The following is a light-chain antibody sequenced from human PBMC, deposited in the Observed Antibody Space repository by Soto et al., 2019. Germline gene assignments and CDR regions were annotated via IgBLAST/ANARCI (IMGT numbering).Light chain of an antibody. CDR2: DVS. V-gene: IGLV2-14*01. Sequence: QSALTQPASVSWTPGQSITISCTGTSSDVGGYNYVSWYQQHPGKAPKLMIYDVSNRPSGVSNRFSGSKSGNTASLTISGLQAEDEADYYCSSYTSSSFYVFGTGTKLTVL. J-gene: IGLJ1*01. CDR1: SSDVGGYNY. CDR3: SSYTSSSFYV.